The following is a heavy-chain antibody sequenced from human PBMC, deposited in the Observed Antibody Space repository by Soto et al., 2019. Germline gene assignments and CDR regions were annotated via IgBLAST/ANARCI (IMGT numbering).Heavy chain of an antibody. CDR2: IYNSGTT. V-gene: IGHV4-31*03. J-gene: IGHJ4*02. CDR3: ARDPAR. CDR1: GCSITRGGYY. Sequence: QVQLQESGPGLVKPSETLSLTCTVSGCSITRGGYYCGGIRQHPGKGLEWIGYIYNSGTTYYIPSLKSRVTISVDPAKNQYYLKLTSVTAANTAVYYCARDPARWGQGTLVTVSS.